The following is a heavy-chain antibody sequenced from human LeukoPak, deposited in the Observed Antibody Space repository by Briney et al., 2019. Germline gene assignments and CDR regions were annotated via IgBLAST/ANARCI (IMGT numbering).Heavy chain of an antibody. CDR1: GYTFTAYY. V-gene: IGHV1-2*02. CDR3: AREGGSRITGTTTPTGYYYYYMDV. Sequence: GASVKVSCKASGYTFTAYYMHWVRQAPGQGLEWIGWLSPNSGDTKYSPKFQGRVTMTRDTSISTAYMELSRLRSDDTAVYYCAREGGSRITGTTTPTGYYYYYMDVWGKGTTVTVSS. D-gene: IGHD1-7*01. CDR2: LSPNSGDT. J-gene: IGHJ6*03.